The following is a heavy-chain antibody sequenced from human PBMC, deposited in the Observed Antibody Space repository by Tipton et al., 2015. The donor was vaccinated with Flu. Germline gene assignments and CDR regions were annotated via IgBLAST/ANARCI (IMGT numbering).Heavy chain of an antibody. CDR3: ARDEGGTYPD. CDR2: VYDDGRT. J-gene: IGHJ4*02. CDR1: GFTVSTSY. V-gene: IGHV3-53*01. D-gene: IGHD1-14*01. Sequence: AVSGFTVSTSYMSWVRQPPGKGLEWVSIVYDDGRTYYADSVEGRFAISRDNSKNILYLQMNSLRADDMAVYFCARDEGGTYPDWGQGTLVTVSS.